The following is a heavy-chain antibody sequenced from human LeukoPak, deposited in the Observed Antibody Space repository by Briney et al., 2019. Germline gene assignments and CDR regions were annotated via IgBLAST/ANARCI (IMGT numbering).Heavy chain of an antibody. V-gene: IGHV4-38-2*02. D-gene: IGHD6-13*01. J-gene: IGHJ4*02. Sequence: NTSGTLSLTCTVSGYSMSSGYYWGWIRQPPGKGLEWIGSIYYSGSTYYNPSLKSRVTISVDTSKNQFSLKLSSVTAADTAVYYCARGEAAAGTYYWGQGTLVTVSS. CDR2: IYYSGST. CDR3: ARGEAAAGTYY. CDR1: GYSMSSGYY.